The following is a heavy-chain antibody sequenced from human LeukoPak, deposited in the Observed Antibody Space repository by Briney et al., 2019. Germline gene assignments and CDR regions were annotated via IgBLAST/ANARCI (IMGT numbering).Heavy chain of an antibody. J-gene: IGHJ5*02. V-gene: IGHV3-30*02. CDR3: AKDLFGYCSSTSCYPHNWFDP. Sequence: GGSLRLSCAASGFTFSSYGMHWVRQAPGKGLEWVAFIRYDGSNKYYADSVKGRFTISRDNSKNTLYLQMNSLRAEDTAVYYCAKDLFGYCSSTSCYPHNWFDPWGQGTLVTISS. CDR2: IRYDGSNK. CDR1: GFTFSSYG. D-gene: IGHD2-2*01.